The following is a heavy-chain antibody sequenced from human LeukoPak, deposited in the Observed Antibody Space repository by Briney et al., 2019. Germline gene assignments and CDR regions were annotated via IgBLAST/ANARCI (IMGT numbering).Heavy chain of an antibody. D-gene: IGHD3-16*02. CDR3: PRDYYDYVWGSYRFDAFDI. V-gene: IGHV3-66*01. Sequence: GGSLSLSCAASGFTVSSNYMSGVRQPPGKGLEGVSVIYSGGSTYYPDSVKGRFTISRDNSKNTLYLQMNSLRAEDTAVYYCPRDYYDYVWGSYRFDAFDIWGEGTMVTVSS. CDR1: GFTVSSNY. J-gene: IGHJ3*02. CDR2: IYSGGST.